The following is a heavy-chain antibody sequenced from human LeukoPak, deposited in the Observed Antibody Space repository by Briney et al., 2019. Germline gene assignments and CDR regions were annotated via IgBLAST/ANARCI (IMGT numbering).Heavy chain of an antibody. J-gene: IGHJ4*02. Sequence: SETLSLTCAGSGGAFTGYYWSWIRQPPGRGLEWIGEINHSGATNYNPSLKSRVTISVDTSKNQFSLRLTSVSAADTGVYYCATPTRGGIAVTGTFGHWGQGTQVTVSS. D-gene: IGHD6-19*01. CDR1: GGAFTGYY. CDR2: INHSGAT. CDR3: ATPTRGGIAVTGTFGH. V-gene: IGHV4-34*01.